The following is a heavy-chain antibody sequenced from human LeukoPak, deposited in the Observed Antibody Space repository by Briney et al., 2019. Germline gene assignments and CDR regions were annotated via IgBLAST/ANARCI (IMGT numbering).Heavy chain of an antibody. CDR1: GFTFSSYE. Sequence: SGGSLRLSCAASGFTFSSYEMNWVRQAPGKGLEWVSYISSGGNTIYYADSVKGRFTISRDNAKNSLYLQMNSLRDEDTAVYYCAREGTAMVSSDYWGQGTLVTVSS. CDR3: AREGTAMVSSDY. J-gene: IGHJ4*02. CDR2: ISSGGNTI. V-gene: IGHV3-48*03. D-gene: IGHD5-18*01.